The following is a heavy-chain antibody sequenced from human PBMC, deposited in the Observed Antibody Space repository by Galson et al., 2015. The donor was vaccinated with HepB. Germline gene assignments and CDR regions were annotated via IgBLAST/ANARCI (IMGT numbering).Heavy chain of an antibody. CDR2: IKQDGSEK. Sequence: SLRLSCAASGFTFSSYWMSWVRQAPGKGLEWVANIKQDGSEKYYVDSVKGRFTISRDNAKNSLYLQMNSLRAEDTAVYYCARDQLTGDAYYYYYGMDVWGQGTTVTVSS. D-gene: IGHD7-27*01. J-gene: IGHJ6*02. CDR1: GFTFSSYW. V-gene: IGHV3-7*03. CDR3: ARDQLTGDAYYYYYGMDV.